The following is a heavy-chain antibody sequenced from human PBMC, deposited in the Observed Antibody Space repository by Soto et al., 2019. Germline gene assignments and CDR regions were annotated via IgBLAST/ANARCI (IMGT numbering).Heavy chain of an antibody. J-gene: IGHJ4*02. CDR2: INQDATRQ. Sequence: DVQLVESGGGLVQPGGSLRLSCAASGFSFRSYWMSWGRQAPGRGLEWVANINQDATRQSYVDSVEGRFSISRDNAKNSLYLQMNSLRLEDTAVYYCAKVGLFDGNKPITFAFWGQGTLVTVSS. D-gene: IGHD3-16*01. CDR1: GFSFRSYW. CDR3: AKVGLFDGNKPITFAF. V-gene: IGHV3-7*03.